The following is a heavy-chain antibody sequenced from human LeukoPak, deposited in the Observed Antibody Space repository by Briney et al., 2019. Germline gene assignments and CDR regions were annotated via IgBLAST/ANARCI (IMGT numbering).Heavy chain of an antibody. V-gene: IGHV3-23*01. D-gene: IGHD3-10*01. J-gene: IGHJ1*01. CDR1: GFTFGSYA. CDR2: LGGDGITT. Sequence: GGSLRLSCAASGFTFGSYALAWVRQAPGKGLEWVSALGGDGITTYYADSVKGRFTISRDNSKNTLYLQMNSLRADDTAVYYCAREKWFVTPEYFQHWGQGTLVTVSS. CDR3: AREKWFVTPEYFQH.